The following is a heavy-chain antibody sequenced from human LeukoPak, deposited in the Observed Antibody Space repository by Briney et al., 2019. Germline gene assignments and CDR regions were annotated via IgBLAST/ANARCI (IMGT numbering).Heavy chain of an antibody. D-gene: IGHD3-22*01. J-gene: IGHJ4*02. V-gene: IGHV3-7*01. Sequence: GGSLRLSCATSGFIFSNYWMTWVRQAPGKGLEWMANIKHDGSEEVYVDSVKGRFTISRDNAKNSLYLQMNSLRAEDTAVYYCARQFYDRSGYYFTPSDYWGQGTLVTVSS. CDR2: IKHDGSEE. CDR1: GFIFSNYW. CDR3: ARQFYDRSGYYFTPSDY.